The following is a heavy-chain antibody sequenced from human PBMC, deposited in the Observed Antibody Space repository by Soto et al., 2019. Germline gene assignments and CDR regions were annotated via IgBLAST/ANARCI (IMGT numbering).Heavy chain of an antibody. CDR3: AKSGSCSGGSCYLNWFDP. D-gene: IGHD2-15*01. V-gene: IGHV3-23*01. CDR1: GFTFSSYA. Sequence: EVQLLESGGGLVQPGGSLRLSCAASGFTFSSYAMSWVRQAPGKGLEWVSAISGSGGSTYYADSVKGRFTISRDNSKNTLYLQMNRLRAEDTAVYYCAKSGSCSGGSCYLNWFDPWGQGTLVTVSS. J-gene: IGHJ5*02. CDR2: ISGSGGST.